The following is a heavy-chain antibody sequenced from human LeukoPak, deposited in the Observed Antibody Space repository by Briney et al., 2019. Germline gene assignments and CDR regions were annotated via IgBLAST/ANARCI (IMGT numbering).Heavy chain of an antibody. V-gene: IGHV4-39*02. Sequence: KTSETLSLTCTVSGGSISSSGYYWGWIRQPPGKGLEWIGNIYYSGSTYYNPSLKSRVTISVDTSKNHFSLKLNSVTAADTALYYCARLGYCISASCGPLDYWGQGTLVTVSS. CDR2: IYYSGST. D-gene: IGHD2-2*01. CDR3: ARLGYCISASCGPLDY. CDR1: GGSISSSGYY. J-gene: IGHJ4*02.